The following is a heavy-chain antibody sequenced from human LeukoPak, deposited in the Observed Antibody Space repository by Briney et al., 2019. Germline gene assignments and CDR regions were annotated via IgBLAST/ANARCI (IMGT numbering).Heavy chain of an antibody. CDR2: IYSGGTT. D-gene: IGHD2-15*01. CDR3: ARAAGGSCCHAFGY. CDR1: GFTFSNAW. J-gene: IGHJ4*02. V-gene: IGHV3-53*01. Sequence: GGSLRLSCAASGFTFSNAWMNWVRQAPGKGLEWVSVIYSGGTTDYADSVKGRFTISGDISKNTLYLQMNSLRAEDAAVYYCARAAGGSCCHAFGYWGQGTLVTVSS.